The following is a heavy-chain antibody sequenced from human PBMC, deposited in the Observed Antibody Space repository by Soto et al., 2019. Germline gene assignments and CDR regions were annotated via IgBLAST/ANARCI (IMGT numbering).Heavy chain of an antibody. V-gene: IGHV1-69*13. Sequence: GASVKFSCKSSGGTFSSYAITWVRQAPGQGLEWMGGIIPIFGTANYAQKFQGRVTITADESTSTAYMELSSLRSEDTAVYYCARGGRKITFGGVIVPDAFDIWGQGTMVTVSS. D-gene: IGHD3-16*02. CDR3: ARGGRKITFGGVIVPDAFDI. CDR1: GGTFSSYA. J-gene: IGHJ3*02. CDR2: IIPIFGTA.